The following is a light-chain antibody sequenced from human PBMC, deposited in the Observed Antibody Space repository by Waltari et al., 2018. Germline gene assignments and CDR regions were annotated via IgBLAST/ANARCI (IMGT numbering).Light chain of an antibody. CDR3: QQYGTSPLS. CDR1: QSVTSS. J-gene: IGKJ4*01. V-gene: IGKV3-20*01. CDR2: GAF. Sequence: EIVLTQSPGTLSLSPGERATLSCRASQSVTSSLAWYQHKPGQAPRLLIYGAFSRATGLPDRFGGSGSGRDFILTISRVEPEDFAIYYCQQYGTSPLSFGGGTKVEMK.